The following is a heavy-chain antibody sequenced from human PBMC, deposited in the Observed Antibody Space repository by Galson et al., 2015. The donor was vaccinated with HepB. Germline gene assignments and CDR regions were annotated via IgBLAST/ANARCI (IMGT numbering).Heavy chain of an antibody. CDR2: INPNSGGT. Sequence: SVKVSCKASGYTFTSYYMHWVRQAPGQGLEWMGIINPNSGGTNYAQKFQGRVTMTRDTSISTAYMELSRLRSDDTAVYYCARDRDVSAAFDIWGQGTMVTVSS. CDR3: ARDRDVSAAFDI. D-gene: IGHD3-10*01. J-gene: IGHJ3*02. CDR1: GYTFTSYY. V-gene: IGHV1-2*02.